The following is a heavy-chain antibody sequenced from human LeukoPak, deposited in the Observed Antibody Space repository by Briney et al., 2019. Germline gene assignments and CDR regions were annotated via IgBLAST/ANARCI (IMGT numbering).Heavy chain of an antibody. V-gene: IGHV3-33*01. CDR3: VRDWSARYFDY. Sequence: GRSQRLTCAASGFTFRNHGMHWVRQAPGKGLGWVAVIWYDGSNKYYADSVKGRFTISRDNSRNTLYLQMNSLTAEDTAVYYWVRDWSARYFDYWGQGILVTVSS. CDR2: IWYDGSNK. J-gene: IGHJ4*02. CDR1: GFTFRNHG. D-gene: IGHD6-6*01.